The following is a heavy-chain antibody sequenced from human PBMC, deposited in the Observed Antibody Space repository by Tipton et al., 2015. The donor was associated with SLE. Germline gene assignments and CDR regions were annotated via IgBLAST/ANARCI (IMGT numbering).Heavy chain of an antibody. D-gene: IGHD2-2*01. CDR1: GGSISSGGYY. V-gene: IGHV4-31*03. Sequence: TLSLTCTVSGGSISSGGYYWSWIRQHPGKGLEWIGYIYYSGSTYYNPSLKSRVTISVDTSKNQFSLKLSSVTAADTAVYYCARDLRVVVPAVIGGYYYYMDVWGKGTTVTVSS. J-gene: IGHJ6*03. CDR2: IYYSGST. CDR3: ARDLRVVVPAVIGGYYYYMDV.